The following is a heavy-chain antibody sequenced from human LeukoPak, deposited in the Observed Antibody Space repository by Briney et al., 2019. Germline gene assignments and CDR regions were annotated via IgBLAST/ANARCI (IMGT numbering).Heavy chain of an antibody. Sequence: GASVKVSCKASGYTFTSYGISWVRQAPGQGLEWMGWISAYNGNTNYAQKLQGRVTMTTDTSTSTAYMELRSLRSDDAAVYYCARPRPYRYCSSTSCYAAIDYWGQGTLVTVSS. CDR1: GYTFTSYG. V-gene: IGHV1-18*01. J-gene: IGHJ4*02. D-gene: IGHD2-2*01. CDR3: ARPRPYRYCSSTSCYAAIDY. CDR2: ISAYNGNT.